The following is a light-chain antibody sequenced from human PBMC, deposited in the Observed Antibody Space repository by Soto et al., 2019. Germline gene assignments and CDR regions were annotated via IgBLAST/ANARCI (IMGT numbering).Light chain of an antibody. J-gene: IGLJ2*01. Sequence: QSALTQPASVSGSPGQSITISCTGTSSDVGGYNHVSWYQQHPGKAPQLMIYDVPDRPSGVSNRFSGSKSGNTASLAISGLQADDEADYYCNSYTSTSTLVFGGGTKLTVL. CDR1: SSDVGGYNH. V-gene: IGLV2-14*03. CDR3: NSYTSTSTLV. CDR2: DVP.